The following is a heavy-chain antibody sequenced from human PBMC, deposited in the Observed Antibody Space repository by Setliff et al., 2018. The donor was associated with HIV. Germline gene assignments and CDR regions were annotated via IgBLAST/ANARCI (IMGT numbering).Heavy chain of an antibody. J-gene: IGHJ4*02. CDR3: ARGGDYDSSGYYVT. CDR2: IIPLLGIT. Sequence: GASVKVSCKASGGNFNSYTISWVRQAPGQGLEWMGDIIPLLGITNYAQKFQGKVTITADKSTSTAYMELSSLRAEDTAVYFCARGGDYDSSGYYVTWGQGSLVTVSS. D-gene: IGHD3-22*01. V-gene: IGHV1-69*10. CDR1: GGNFNSYT.